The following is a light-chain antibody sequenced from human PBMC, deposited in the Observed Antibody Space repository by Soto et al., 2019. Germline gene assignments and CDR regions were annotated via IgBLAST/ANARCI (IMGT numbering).Light chain of an antibody. CDR1: SSDVGGYDY. CDR3: SSSGGSNIGYV. V-gene: IGLV2-8*01. CDR2: EVT. Sequence: QSALTQPPSASGSPGQSVTISCAGTSSDVGGYDYVSWYQQHPGKAPKLMIYEVTKRPSGIHDRFSGFKSGNTASLTVSGIQAEDEADSHCSSSGGSNIGYVFGTGTKVTVL. J-gene: IGLJ1*01.